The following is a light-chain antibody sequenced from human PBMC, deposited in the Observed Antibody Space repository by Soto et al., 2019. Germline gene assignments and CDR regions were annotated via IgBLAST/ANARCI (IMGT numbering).Light chain of an antibody. V-gene: IGLV1-44*01. J-gene: IGLJ3*02. CDR1: SSNIGSNT. CDR2: INT. Sequence: QSVLTQPPSESGTPGQRVTISCSGRSSNIGSNTVNWYQQLPGTAPTLLIYINTQRPSGVPDRFSGSKSGTSASLAVNGLQSGDEADYYCAAWDDSLNGPLFGGGT. CDR3: AAWDDSLNGPL.